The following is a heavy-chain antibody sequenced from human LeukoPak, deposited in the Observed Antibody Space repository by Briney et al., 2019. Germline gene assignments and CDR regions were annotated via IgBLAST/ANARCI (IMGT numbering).Heavy chain of an antibody. CDR3: ARGSSSWYYFDY. CDR2: IYYSGST. D-gene: IGHD6-13*01. J-gene: IGHJ4*02. CDR1: GGSISSSSYY. Sequence: PSETLSLTCTVSGGSISSSSYYWGWIRQPPGKGLEWIGSIYYSGSTYYNPSLKSQVTISVDTSKNQFSLKLSSVTAADTAVYYCARGSSSWYYFDYWGQGTLVTVSS. V-gene: IGHV4-39*01.